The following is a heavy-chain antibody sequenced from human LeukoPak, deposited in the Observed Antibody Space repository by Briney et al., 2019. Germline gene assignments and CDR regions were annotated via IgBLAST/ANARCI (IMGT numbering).Heavy chain of an antibody. V-gene: IGHV1-8*01. CDR3: ARSRTGDRAYFDY. CDR1: GYTFISYD. Sequence: ASVKVSCKASGYTFISYDIHWVRQATGQGLEWMGWMNPNSGNTGYAEKFQDRVTMTRDTSINTAYMELSSLTSEDTAVYYCARSRTGDRAYFDYWGQGTLVTVSS. D-gene: IGHD2-8*02. J-gene: IGHJ4*02. CDR2: MNPNSGNT.